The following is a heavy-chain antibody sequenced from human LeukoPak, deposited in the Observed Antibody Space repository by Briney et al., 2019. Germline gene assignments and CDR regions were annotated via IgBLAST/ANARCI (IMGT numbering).Heavy chain of an antibody. Sequence: PGGSLRLSCAASGFTFRSYAMRWVRQALGKGLEWVSAISGSGVITYYADSVKGRFTISRDNSKNTLYLQMNSLRAEDTAVYYCAKDNGPYGSGSYYSRFDYWGQGTLVTVSS. J-gene: IGHJ4*02. D-gene: IGHD3-10*01. CDR3: AKDNGPYGSGSYYSRFDY. CDR2: ISGSGVIT. V-gene: IGHV3-23*01. CDR1: GFTFRSYA.